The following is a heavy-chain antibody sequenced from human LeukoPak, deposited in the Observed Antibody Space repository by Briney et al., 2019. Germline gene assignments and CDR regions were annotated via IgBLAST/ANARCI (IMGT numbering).Heavy chain of an antibody. CDR1: GGSISSYY. Sequence: SETLSLTCTVSGGSISSYYWSWIRQPPGKGLEWIGYIYYSGSTNYNPSLKSRVTISVDTSKNQFSLKLSSVTAADPAVYYCGGGVLKGGFHWFGGGGGGYYFDYWGQGTLVTVSS. V-gene: IGHV4-59*01. CDR3: GGGVLKGGFHWFGGGGGGYYFDY. J-gene: IGHJ4*02. D-gene: IGHD3-16*01. CDR2: IYYSGST.